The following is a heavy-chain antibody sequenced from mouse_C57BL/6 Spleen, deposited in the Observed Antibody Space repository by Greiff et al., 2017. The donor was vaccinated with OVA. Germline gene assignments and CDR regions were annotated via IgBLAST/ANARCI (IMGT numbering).Heavy chain of an antibody. V-gene: IGHV1-69*01. J-gene: IGHJ1*03. CDR1: GYTFTSYW. CDR3: ARGANWDWYFDV. Sequence: QVQLQQSGAELVMPGASVKLSCKASGYTFTSYWMHWVKQRPGQGLEWIGEIDPSDSYTNYNQKFKGKSTLTVDKSSITAYMQLSSLTSEDAAVYYCARGANWDWYFDVWGTGTTVTVSS. D-gene: IGHD4-1*01. CDR2: IDPSDSYT.